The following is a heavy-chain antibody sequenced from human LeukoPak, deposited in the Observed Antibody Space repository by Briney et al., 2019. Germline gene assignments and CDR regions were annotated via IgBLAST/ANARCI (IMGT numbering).Heavy chain of an antibody. CDR1: GGSIRSYY. D-gene: IGHD2-8*01. J-gene: IGHJ6*03. V-gene: IGHV4-59*08. Sequence: SETLSLTCTVSGGSIRSYYWSWIRQPPGKGLEWIGYIYYSGSTNYNPSLKSRVTISVDTSKNQFSLKLSSVTAADTAVYYCARMPYHHYYMDVWGKGTMVTVSS. CDR2: IYYSGST. CDR3: ARMPYHHYYMDV.